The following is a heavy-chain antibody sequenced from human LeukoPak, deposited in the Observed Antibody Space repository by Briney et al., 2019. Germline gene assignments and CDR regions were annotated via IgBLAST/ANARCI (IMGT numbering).Heavy chain of an antibody. D-gene: IGHD4-17*01. Sequence: SETLSLTCTVSGYSISSGYYWGWIRQPPGKGLEWIGSIYHSGSTYYNPSLKSRVTISVDTSKNQFSLKLSSVTAADTAVYYCARHLTTRIDPWGQGTLVTVSS. CDR1: GYSISSGYY. J-gene: IGHJ5*02. V-gene: IGHV4-38-2*02. CDR2: IYHSGST. CDR3: ARHLTTRIDP.